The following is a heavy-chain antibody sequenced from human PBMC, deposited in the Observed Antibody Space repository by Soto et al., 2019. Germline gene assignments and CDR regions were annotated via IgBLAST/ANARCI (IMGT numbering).Heavy chain of an antibody. CDR1: GFTVSSNY. J-gene: IGHJ6*02. Sequence: EVQLEESGGGLIQPGGSLRLSCAASGFTVSSNYMSWVRQAPGKGLEWVSVIYSGGSTYYADSVKGRFTISRDNSKNTLYLHMNSLRAEDTAMYYCARSDGLQRYYGMDVWGQGTTVTVSS. D-gene: IGHD4-4*01. CDR2: IYSGGST. V-gene: IGHV3-53*01. CDR3: ARSDGLQRYYGMDV.